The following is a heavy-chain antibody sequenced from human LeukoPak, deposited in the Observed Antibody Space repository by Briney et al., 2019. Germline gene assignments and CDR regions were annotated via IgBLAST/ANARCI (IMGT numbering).Heavy chain of an antibody. Sequence: GGSLRLSCAASEFTFSSHGMHWVRQAPGKGLEWVAVIQSDGRNKYYPDSVKGRFTISRDNSKNTLFLQMNSLRAEDTAVYYCAKDKSMVRELDYWGQGNLVTVSS. J-gene: IGHJ4*02. CDR2: IQSDGRNK. CDR1: EFTFSSHG. V-gene: IGHV3-30*18. D-gene: IGHD3-10*01. CDR3: AKDKSMVRELDY.